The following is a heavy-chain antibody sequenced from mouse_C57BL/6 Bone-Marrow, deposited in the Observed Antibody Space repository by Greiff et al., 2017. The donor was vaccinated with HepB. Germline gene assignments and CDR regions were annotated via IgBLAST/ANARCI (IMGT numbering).Heavy chain of an antibody. CDR2: IDPSDSYT. V-gene: IGHV1-69*01. CDR1: GYTFTSYW. J-gene: IGHJ1*01. D-gene: IGHD1-1*01. Sequence: VQLQQPGAELVMPGASVKLSCKASGYTFTSYWMHWVKQRPGQGLEWIGEIDPSDSYTNYNQKFKGKSTLTVDKSSSTAYMQLSSLTSEDSAVYYCARKEVGDYYGSTWYIDVWGAGTTVTVSS. CDR3: ARKEVGDYYGSTWYIDV.